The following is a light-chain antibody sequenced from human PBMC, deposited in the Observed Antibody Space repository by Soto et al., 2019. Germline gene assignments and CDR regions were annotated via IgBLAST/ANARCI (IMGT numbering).Light chain of an antibody. CDR2: EVS. Sequence: QSVLTQPASVSGSHGQSITISCTGSSSDVGGYNYVSWYQQHPGKAPKLMIYEVSNRPSGISNRFSGSKSGNTASLTLSGLQAEDEADYYCSSYTSSSTLVFGGGTKLTVL. CDR3: SSYTSSSTLV. J-gene: IGLJ2*01. CDR1: SSDVGGYNY. V-gene: IGLV2-14*01.